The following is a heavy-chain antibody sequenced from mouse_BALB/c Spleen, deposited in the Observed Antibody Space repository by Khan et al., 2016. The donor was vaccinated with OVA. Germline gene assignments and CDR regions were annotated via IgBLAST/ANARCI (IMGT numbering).Heavy chain of an antibody. CDR3: AREAYYRYDGYFDV. CDR2: IIPNNGGT. V-gene: IGHV1-18*01. J-gene: IGHJ1*01. D-gene: IGHD2-14*01. CDR1: GYTFTEYT. Sequence: VQLQQSGPELVKPGASVKISCKTSGYTFTEYTMHWVKQSHGKSLEWIGGIIPNNGGTNYNQKFMVKATLTVDKSSSTAYMELRSLTSEDSAVYYCAREAYYRYDGYFDVGGAGTTVTVSS.